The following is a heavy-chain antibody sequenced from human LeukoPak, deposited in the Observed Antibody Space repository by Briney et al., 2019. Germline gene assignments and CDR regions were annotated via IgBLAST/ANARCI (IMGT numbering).Heavy chain of an antibody. Sequence: ASVKVSCKASGGTFTSYAMNWVRQAPGQGLEWMGWINTNTGNPTYAQGFTGRFVFSLDTSVSTAYLQISSLKAEDTAVYYCARVTSIAAAGTSDYYYGMDVWGQGTTVTVSS. J-gene: IGHJ6*02. CDR3: ARVTSIAAAGTSDYYYGMDV. D-gene: IGHD6-13*01. CDR1: GGTFTSYA. V-gene: IGHV7-4-1*02. CDR2: INTNTGNP.